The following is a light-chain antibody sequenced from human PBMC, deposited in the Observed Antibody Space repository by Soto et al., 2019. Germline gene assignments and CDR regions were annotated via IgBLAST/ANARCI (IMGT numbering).Light chain of an antibody. V-gene: IGLV1-44*01. CDR3: AAWDDSLNGLV. CDR1: SSNIGSNT. CDR2: SNN. Sequence: LTQPPSASGTPGQRVTISCSGSSSNIGSNTVNWYQQLPGTAPKLLIYSNNQRPSGVPDRFSGSKSGTSASLAISGLQSEDEADYYCAAWDDSLNGLVFGGGTKLTVL. J-gene: IGLJ2*01.